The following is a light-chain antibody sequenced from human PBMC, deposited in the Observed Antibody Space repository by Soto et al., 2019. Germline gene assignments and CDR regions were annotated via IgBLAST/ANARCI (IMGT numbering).Light chain of an antibody. Sequence: QLVLTQSPSASASLGASVKLTCTLSSGHSTYPIAWHQQPPEKGPRYLMKLNSDGSHTKGDGIPDRFSGSSSGAERFLTISSLQSEDEADYYCQTWGTGIDVVFGGGTQLTVL. CDR2: LNSDGSH. CDR3: QTWGTGIDVV. J-gene: IGLJ2*01. CDR1: SGHSTYP. V-gene: IGLV4-69*01.